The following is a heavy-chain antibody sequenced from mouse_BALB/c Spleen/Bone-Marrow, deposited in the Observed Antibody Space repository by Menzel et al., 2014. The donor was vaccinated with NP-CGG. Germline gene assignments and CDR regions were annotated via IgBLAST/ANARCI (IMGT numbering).Heavy chain of an antibody. CDR2: IWAGGST. CDR1: GFSLTSYG. CDR3: ARGSYYEGAMDY. D-gene: IGHD1-1*01. J-gene: IGHJ4*01. Sequence: VKVEESGPGLVAPSQSLSITCTVSGFSLTSYGVHWVRQPPGKVLEWLGVIWAGGSTNYNSALMSRLSISKDNSKSXVFLKMNSLQTDDTAMYYCARGSYYEGAMDYWGQGTSVTVSS. V-gene: IGHV2-9*02.